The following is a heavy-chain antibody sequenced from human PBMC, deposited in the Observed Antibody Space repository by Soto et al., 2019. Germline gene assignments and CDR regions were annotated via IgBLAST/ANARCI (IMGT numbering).Heavy chain of an antibody. CDR2: IKQDGSEK. CDR1: GFTFSSYW. V-gene: IGHV3-7*01. Sequence: EVQLVESGGGLVQPGGSLRLSCAASGFTFSSYWMSWVRQAPGKGLEWVANIKQDGSEKYYVDSVKGRFTISRDNAKNSLYLQMNSLRAEDTAVYYRASSHDYGDADYWGQGPLVTVSS. D-gene: IGHD4-17*01. CDR3: ASSHDYGDADY. J-gene: IGHJ4*02.